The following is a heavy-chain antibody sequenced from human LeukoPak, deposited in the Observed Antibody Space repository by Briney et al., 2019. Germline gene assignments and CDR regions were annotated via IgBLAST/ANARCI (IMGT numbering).Heavy chain of an antibody. V-gene: IGHV3-9*01. CDR3: ARRAPSHDFDY. CDR2: ISWNSGSI. Sequence: TGGSLRLSCAASGFTFSSYAMSWVRQAPGKGLEWVSGISWNSGSIGYADSVKGRFTISRDNAKNSLYLQMNSLRAEDTAVYYCARRAPSHDFDYWGQGTLVTVSS. J-gene: IGHJ4*02. CDR1: GFTFSSYA.